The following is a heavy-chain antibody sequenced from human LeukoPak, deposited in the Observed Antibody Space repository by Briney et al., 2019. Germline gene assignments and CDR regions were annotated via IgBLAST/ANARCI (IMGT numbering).Heavy chain of an antibody. J-gene: IGHJ6*03. D-gene: IGHD2-2*01. Sequence: SETLSLTCTVPGGSISSSSYYWGWIRQPPGKGLEWIGSIYYSGSTYYNPSLKSRVTISVDTSKNQFSLKLSSVTAADTAVYYCARDSSTSQYYYYYYYMDVWGKGTTVTVSS. CDR3: ARDSSTSQYYYYYYYMDV. V-gene: IGHV4-39*02. CDR2: IYYSGST. CDR1: GGSISSSSYY.